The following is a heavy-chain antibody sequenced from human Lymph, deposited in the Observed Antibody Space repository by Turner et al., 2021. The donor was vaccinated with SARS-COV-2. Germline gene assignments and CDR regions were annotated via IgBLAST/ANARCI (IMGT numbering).Heavy chain of an antibody. V-gene: IGHV4-59*08. CDR3: ARHQGSTSGYDHGMNV. Sequence: QVQLQESGPGLVRPSETRSLTCPVSGGSISSTSWSWIRQSPGRGLEWIGYFYKIGSIDYNPTLRSRVTISVDTSKNQLSLNLISVTAADTAVYYCARHQGSTSGYDHGMNVWGQGTAVIVSS. J-gene: IGHJ6*02. CDR2: FYKIGSI. D-gene: IGHD1-1*01. CDR1: GGSISSTS.